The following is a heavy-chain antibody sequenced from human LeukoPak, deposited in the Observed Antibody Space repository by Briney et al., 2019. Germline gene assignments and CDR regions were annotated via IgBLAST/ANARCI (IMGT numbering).Heavy chain of an antibody. D-gene: IGHD4-17*01. J-gene: IGHJ4*02. CDR2: ISSSGSTI. CDR3: AKDTNSDYGDYEDYFDY. CDR1: GFTFSSYE. V-gene: IGHV3-48*03. Sequence: PGGSLRLSCAASGFTFSSYEMNWVRQAPGKGLEWVSYISSSGSTIYYADSVKGRFTISRDNAKNSLYLQMNSLRAEDTALYYCAKDTNSDYGDYEDYFDYWGQGTLVTVSS.